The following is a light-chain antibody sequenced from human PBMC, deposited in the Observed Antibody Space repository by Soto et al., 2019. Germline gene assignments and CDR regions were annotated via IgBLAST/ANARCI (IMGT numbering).Light chain of an antibody. V-gene: IGKV1-5*03. CDR1: QSLSSW. Sequence: DIQMTQSLSTVSASVGDRITITWRASQSLSSWLAWYQPKPGRSPKVLMYKVSSLETRVPSRFSGSGSGTKYTLTISSLQPDDFVSYYCQQDNSYSWTFGQGTKVEIK. CDR3: QQDNSYSWT. J-gene: IGKJ1*01. CDR2: KVS.